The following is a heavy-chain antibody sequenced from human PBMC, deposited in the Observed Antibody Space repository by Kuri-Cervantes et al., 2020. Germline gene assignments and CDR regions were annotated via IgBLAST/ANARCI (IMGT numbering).Heavy chain of an antibody. CDR3: AKLRGGGTVVTPFDY. D-gene: IGHD4-23*01. CDR1: GFTFSDYY. CDR2: ISSSGSNM. Sequence: GESLKISCAASGFTFSDYYMSWIRQAPGKGLEWVSYISSSGSNMYYADSVKGRFTISRDNAKNSLYQQMNSLRADDTAVYYCAKLRGGGTVVTPFDYWGQGTLVTVSS. J-gene: IGHJ4*02. V-gene: IGHV3-11*01.